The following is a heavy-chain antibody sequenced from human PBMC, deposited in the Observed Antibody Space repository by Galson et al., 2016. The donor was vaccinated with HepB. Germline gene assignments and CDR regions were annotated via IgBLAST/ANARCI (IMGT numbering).Heavy chain of an antibody. Sequence: SLRLSCAASRFTLSSYALHWVRQAPGKGLDWVAVISNDGANKYYADFVKGRFTISRDNSKNTLYLQMNSMRVEETAVYYCARDANGQWLTSYYYGVDVWGQGTSVTVSS. CDR2: ISNDGANK. J-gene: IGHJ6*02. V-gene: IGHV3-30-3*01. CDR3: ARDANGQWLTSYYYGVDV. CDR1: RFTLSSYA. D-gene: IGHD6-19*01.